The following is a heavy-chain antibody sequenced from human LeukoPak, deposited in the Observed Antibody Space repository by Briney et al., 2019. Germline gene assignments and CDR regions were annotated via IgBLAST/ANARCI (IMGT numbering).Heavy chain of an antibody. CDR1: GGSISSGSYY. J-gene: IGHJ4*02. Sequence: PSETLSLTCTVSGGSISSGSYYWSSIRQPAGKGLEWIGRIYTSGSTNYNPSLKSRVSISVDTSKNQFSLKLSSVTAGDTAVYYCAREQQWLKDGGFDYWGQGTLVTVSS. CDR3: AREQQWLKDGGFDY. D-gene: IGHD6-19*01. CDR2: IYTSGST. V-gene: IGHV4-61*02.